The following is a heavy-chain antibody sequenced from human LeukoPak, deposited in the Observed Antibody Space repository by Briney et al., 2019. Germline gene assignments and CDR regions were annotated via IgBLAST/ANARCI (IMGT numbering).Heavy chain of an antibody. CDR1: GFIFSDYY. Sequence: GGSLRLSCAASGFIFSDYYMTWILQAPGKGLEWISYISTLGHTIYYADSVKGRFTISRDNAKNSLYLQMNNLRADDTAVYYCAYSGRFGELFDWGQETLVTVSS. CDR3: AYSGRFGELFD. V-gene: IGHV3-11*01. CDR2: ISTLGHTI. D-gene: IGHD3-10*01. J-gene: IGHJ4*02.